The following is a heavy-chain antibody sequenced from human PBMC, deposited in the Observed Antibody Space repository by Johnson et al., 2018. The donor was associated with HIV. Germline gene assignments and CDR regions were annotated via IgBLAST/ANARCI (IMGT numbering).Heavy chain of an antibody. CDR3: AKDMVPSIGCSSSLPNAFDI. CDR1: GFTFRSYG. J-gene: IGHJ3*02. D-gene: IGHD6-6*01. V-gene: IGHV3-30*18. Sequence: QVQLVESGGGVVQPGRSLRLSCAASGFTFRSYGMHWVRQAPGKGLEWVAVISYDGSNKYYADSVKGRFTISRDNSKNTLYLQMNSLRVEDTALYYCAKDMVPSIGCSSSLPNAFDIWGQGTMVTVSS. CDR2: ISYDGSNK.